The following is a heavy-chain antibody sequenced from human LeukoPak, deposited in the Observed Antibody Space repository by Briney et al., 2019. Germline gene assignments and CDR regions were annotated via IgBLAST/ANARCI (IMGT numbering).Heavy chain of an antibody. CDR2: IRSKAYGGTT. CDR1: GFTFGDYA. Sequence: GGSLRLSCTASGFTFGDYAMSWVRQAPGKGLEWVGFIRSKAYGGTTEYAASVKGRFTISRDDSKSIAYLQMNSLKTEDTAVYYCTSTSPGDYGQFDYWGQGTLVTVSS. CDR3: TSTSPGDYGQFDY. V-gene: IGHV3-49*04. D-gene: IGHD4-17*01. J-gene: IGHJ4*02.